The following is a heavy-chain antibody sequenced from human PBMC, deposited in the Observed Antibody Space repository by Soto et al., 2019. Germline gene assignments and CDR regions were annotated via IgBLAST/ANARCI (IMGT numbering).Heavy chain of an antibody. CDR2: IIPIFGTA. CDR3: ATVSQYRSGHGSGDFDT. CDR1: GGTFSSYA. V-gene: IGHV1-69*06. J-gene: IGHJ5*02. Sequence: ASVKVSCKASGGTFSSYAISWVRQAPGQGLEWMGGIIPIFGTANYAQKFQGRVTITADKSTSTAYMELSSLRSEDTAVYYCATVSQYRSGHGSGDFDTWCQGTLLTVSS. D-gene: IGHD6-19*01.